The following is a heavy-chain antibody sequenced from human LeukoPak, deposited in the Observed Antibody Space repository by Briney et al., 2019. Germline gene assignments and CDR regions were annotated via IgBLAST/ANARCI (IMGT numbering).Heavy chain of an antibody. Sequence: GGSLRLSCAASGFTFSSYAMHWVRQAPGKGLEWVSAISGSGGSTYYADSVKGRFTISRDNSKNTLYLQMNSLRAEDTAVYYCARGPQDYGDYALYWGQGTLVTVSS. J-gene: IGHJ4*02. CDR2: ISGSGGST. CDR3: ARGPQDYGDYALY. CDR1: GFTFSSYA. D-gene: IGHD4-17*01. V-gene: IGHV3-23*01.